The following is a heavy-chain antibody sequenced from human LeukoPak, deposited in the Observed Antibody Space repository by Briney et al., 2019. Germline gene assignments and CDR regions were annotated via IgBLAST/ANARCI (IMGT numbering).Heavy chain of an antibody. CDR2: IIPILGIA. Sequence: SVKVSCKASGGTFSSYAISWVRQAPGQGLEWMGRIIPILGIANYAQKFQCRVTITADKSTSTAYMELSSLRSEDTAVYYCARESDSSGIDYWGQGTLVTVSS. D-gene: IGHD6-25*01. CDR1: GGTFSSYA. V-gene: IGHV1-69*04. CDR3: ARESDSSGIDY. J-gene: IGHJ4*02.